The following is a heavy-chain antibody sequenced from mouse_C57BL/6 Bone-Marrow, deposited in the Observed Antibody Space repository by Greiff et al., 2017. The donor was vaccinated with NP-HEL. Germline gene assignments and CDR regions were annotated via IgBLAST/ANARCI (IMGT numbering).Heavy chain of an antibody. CDR3: ARSIHYSRIAMDY. CDR1: GYTFTSYW. D-gene: IGHD1-2*01. Sequence: QVQLKQPGAELVKPGASVKLSCKASGYTFTSYWMQWVKQRPGQGLEWIGEIDPSDSYTNYNQKFKGKATLTVDTSSSTAYMQLSSLTSEDSAVYYCARSIHYSRIAMDYWGQGTSVTVSS. CDR2: IDPSDSYT. V-gene: IGHV1-50*01. J-gene: IGHJ4*01.